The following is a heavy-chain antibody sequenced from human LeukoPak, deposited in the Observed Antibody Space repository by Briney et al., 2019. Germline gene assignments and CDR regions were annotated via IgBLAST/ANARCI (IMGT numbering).Heavy chain of an antibody. Sequence: PSQTLSLTCTVSGGSISSGDYYWRWIRQPPGTGLEWIGYIYYSGSTYYNPSLKSRVTISVDTSKNQFSLKLSSVTAADTAVYYCARDPGGSGYYSFLDYWGQGTLVTVSS. CDR1: GGSISSGDYY. V-gene: IGHV4-30-4*08. J-gene: IGHJ4*02. D-gene: IGHD3-22*01. CDR3: ARDPGGSGYYSFLDY. CDR2: IYYSGST.